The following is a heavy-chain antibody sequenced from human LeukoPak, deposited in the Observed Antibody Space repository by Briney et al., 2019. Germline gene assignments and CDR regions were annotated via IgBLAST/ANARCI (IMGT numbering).Heavy chain of an antibody. CDR3: ARDQDWAFDY. CDR1: GFTFSTYS. CDR2: FRSSSPTI. V-gene: IGHV3-48*02. D-gene: IGHD3-9*01. J-gene: IGHJ4*02. Sequence: GGSLRLSCAASGFTFSTYSMNWVRQAPGKGLEWVSYFRSSSPTIYYADSVKGRFTISRDNAKNSLYLQMNSLRDEDAAVYYCARDQDWAFDYWGQGTLVTVSS.